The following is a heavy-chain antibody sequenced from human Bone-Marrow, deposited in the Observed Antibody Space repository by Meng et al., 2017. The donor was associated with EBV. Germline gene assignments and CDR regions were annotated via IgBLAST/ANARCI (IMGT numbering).Heavy chain of an antibody. Sequence: QVQLVESGXGVVQPGXSLRLSFAASGFTFSSYGMHWVRQAPGKGLEWVAVISYDGSNKYYADSVKGRFTISRDNSKNTLYLQMNSLRAEDTAVYYCAKDRGSSGLPDYWGQGTLVPVSS. D-gene: IGHD6-19*01. CDR1: GFTFSSYG. J-gene: IGHJ4*02. V-gene: IGHV3-30*18. CDR2: ISYDGSNK. CDR3: AKDRGSSGLPDY.